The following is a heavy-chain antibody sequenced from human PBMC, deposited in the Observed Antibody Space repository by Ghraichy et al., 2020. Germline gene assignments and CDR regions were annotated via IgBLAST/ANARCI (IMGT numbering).Heavy chain of an antibody. CDR1: GYSFTSYW. D-gene: IGHD6-13*01. J-gene: IGHJ6*02. CDR2: IYPGDSDT. V-gene: IGHV5-51*01. CDR3: ARHGEDSSPPPYYYYYYGMDV. Sequence: GGSLRLSCKGSGYSFTSYWIGWVRQMPGKGLEWMGIIYPGDSDTRYSPSFQGQVTISADKSISTAYLQWSSLKASDTAMYYCARHGEDSSPPPYYYYYYGMDVWGQGTTVTVSS.